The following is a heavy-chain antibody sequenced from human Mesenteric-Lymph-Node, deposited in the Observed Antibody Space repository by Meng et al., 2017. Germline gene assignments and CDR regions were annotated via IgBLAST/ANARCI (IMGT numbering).Heavy chain of an antibody. J-gene: IGHJ6*02. D-gene: IGHD3-10*01. CDR3: ARDDYYGSGSYFPPPYYYYGMDV. CDR2: ISGDGITT. Sequence: GGSLRLSCAASGFTFSNYWMQWVRQAPGKGLVWVSLISGDGITTKVADSVRGRFTISRDNAKNSLYLQMNSLRAEDTAVYYCARDDYYGSGSYFPPPYYYYGMDVWGQGTTVTVSS. V-gene: IGHV3-74*03. CDR1: GFTFSNYW.